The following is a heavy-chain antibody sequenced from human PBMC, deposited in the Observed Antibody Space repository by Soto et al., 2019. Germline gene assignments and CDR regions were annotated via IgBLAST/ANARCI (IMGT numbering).Heavy chain of an antibody. CDR2: ISGGGGT. V-gene: IGHV3-23*01. D-gene: IGHD5-12*01. Sequence: EVQLLESGGGLVQPGGSLRLSCAASGFTLSSYAISWVRQAPGKGLEWVSAISGGGGTYYADSVKGRFTISRDNSKNTLFLQMNSLRAEDTAVYYCAKDPGNSGYDYYYYYYGMDLWGQGTTVTVSS. J-gene: IGHJ6*02. CDR3: AKDPGNSGYDYYYYYYGMDL. CDR1: GFTLSSYA.